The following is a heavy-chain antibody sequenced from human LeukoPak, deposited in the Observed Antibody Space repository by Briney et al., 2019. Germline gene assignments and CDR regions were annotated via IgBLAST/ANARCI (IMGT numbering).Heavy chain of an antibody. CDR1: GASISSSSYY. J-gene: IGHJ4*02. CDR2: IYYSGST. Sequence: SETLSLTCTVSGASISSSSYYWGWIRQPPGKGLEWIGSIYYSGSTYYNPSLKSRVTISVDTSKNQFSLKLSSVTAADTAVYYCASADDFWSGRYWGQGTLVTVSS. CDR3: ASADDFWSGRY. D-gene: IGHD3-3*01. V-gene: IGHV4-39*07.